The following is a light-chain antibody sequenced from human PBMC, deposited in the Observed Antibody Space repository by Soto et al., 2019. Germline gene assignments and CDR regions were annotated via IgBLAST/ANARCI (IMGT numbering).Light chain of an antibody. CDR2: DIS. Sequence: EIELTQSPATLSLSPGERATLSCRASPSVAGSLAWYQEKPCQAPSLLIYDISTRAAAIPARFSGSGSGTDFTLTVRSLEPEDFALYYCQQRSNSITFGQGTRLDIK. CDR1: PSVAGS. J-gene: IGKJ5*01. V-gene: IGKV3-11*01. CDR3: QQRSNSIT.